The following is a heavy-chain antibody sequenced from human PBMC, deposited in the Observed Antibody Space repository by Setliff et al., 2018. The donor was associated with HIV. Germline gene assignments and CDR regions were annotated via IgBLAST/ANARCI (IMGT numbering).Heavy chain of an antibody. CDR1: GFTSSSYW. J-gene: IGHJ3*02. D-gene: IGHD6-19*01. CDR3: ARPMEIGRHPVAGQRDAFDI. V-gene: IGHV3-74*03. CDR2: MNSDGSRT. Sequence: PGGSLRLSCAASGFTSSSYWMHWVRQLPGKGLVWVSSMNSDGSRTTYADSVKGRFTISRDNAKKMLYVQMNSLRAEDTAVYYCARPMEIGRHPVAGQRDAFDIWGQGTMVTVS.